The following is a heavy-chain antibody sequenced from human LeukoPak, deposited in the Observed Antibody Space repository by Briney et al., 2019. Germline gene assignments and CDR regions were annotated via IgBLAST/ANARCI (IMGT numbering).Heavy chain of an antibody. CDR1: SYTFPSYG. Sequence: ASVKVSCKASSYTFPSYGISWVRQPPGQGFVGMGSHSPYTGDTKYAGRLQDRVIMTGDTSTRTAYMELRSLTSGDTAVFYCARDQYDSVWGSYRPYFDFWGRGTLVTVSS. J-gene: IGHJ4*02. CDR2: HSPYTGDT. D-gene: IGHD3-16*02. V-gene: IGHV1-18*04. CDR3: ARDQYDSVWGSYRPYFDF.